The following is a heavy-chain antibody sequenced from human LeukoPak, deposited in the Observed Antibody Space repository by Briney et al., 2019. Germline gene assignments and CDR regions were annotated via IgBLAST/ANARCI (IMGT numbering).Heavy chain of an antibody. CDR1: GYTFTSYD. V-gene: IGHV1-8*01. Sequence: ASVTVSCKASGYTFTSYDINWVRQATGQGLEWMGWMNPNSGNTGYAQKFQGRVTMTRNTSISTAYMGLSSLRSEDTAVYYCARGQSSGWYKDCDYWGQGTLVTVSS. J-gene: IGHJ4*02. CDR2: MNPNSGNT. D-gene: IGHD6-19*01. CDR3: ARGQSSGWYKDCDY.